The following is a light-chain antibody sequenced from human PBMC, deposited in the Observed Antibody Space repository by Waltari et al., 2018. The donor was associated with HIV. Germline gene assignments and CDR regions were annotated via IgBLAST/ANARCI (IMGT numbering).Light chain of an antibody. CDR1: SSDLEDYNF. CDR2: DVN. J-gene: IGLJ2*01. Sequence: QSALTQPASVSGSPGQSITISCTATSSDLEDYNFVSWYQQSPTNAPKLLIYDVNKRPSGVSSRFSGSRSGSRASLTISGLQTEDEADYYCSSFTGRSTVVFGGGTKLTVL. CDR3: SSFTGRSTVV. V-gene: IGLV2-14*03.